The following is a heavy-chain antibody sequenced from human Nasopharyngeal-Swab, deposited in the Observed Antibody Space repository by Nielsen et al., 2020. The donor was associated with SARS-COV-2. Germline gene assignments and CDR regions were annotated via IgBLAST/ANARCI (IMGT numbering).Heavy chain of an antibody. V-gene: IGHV3-11*04. J-gene: IGHJ6*02. D-gene: IGHD3-3*01. CDR2: ISSSGSTI. Sequence: WIRQPPGKGLEWVSYISSSGSTIYYADSVKGRFTISRDNAKNSLYLQMNSLRAEDTAVYYCARTGYDFWSGYYPGYYYYGMDVWGQGTTVTVSS. CDR3: ARTGYDFWSGYYPGYYYYGMDV.